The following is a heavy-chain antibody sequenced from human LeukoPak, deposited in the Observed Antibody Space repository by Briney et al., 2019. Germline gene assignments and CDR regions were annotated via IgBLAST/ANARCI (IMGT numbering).Heavy chain of an antibody. CDR1: GFTFSSYS. Sequence: GGSLRLSCAASGFTFSSYSMNWVRQAPGKGLEWVSYISSSSTTIYYTDSVKGRFTISRDNSKNTLFLQMNSLRAEDTAVYYCAKEAQGCSITSCYFDSWGQGTLVTVSS. CDR3: AKEAQGCSITSCYFDS. J-gene: IGHJ4*02. V-gene: IGHV3-48*01. CDR2: ISSSSTTI. D-gene: IGHD2-2*01.